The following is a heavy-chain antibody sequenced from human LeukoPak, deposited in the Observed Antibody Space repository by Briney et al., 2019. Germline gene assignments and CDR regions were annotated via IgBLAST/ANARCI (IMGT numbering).Heavy chain of an antibody. V-gene: IGHV3-21*01. Sequence: GGSLRLSCAASRFIFSSYAMNWVRQAPGKGLEWVSSISSSSSYIYYADSVKGRFTISRDSAKNSLYLQINSLRAEDTAVYYCAREVGGTFYYYGMDVWGQGTTVTVSS. D-gene: IGHD1-26*01. CDR3: AREVGGTFYYYGMDV. CDR1: RFIFSSYA. J-gene: IGHJ6*02. CDR2: ISSSSSYI.